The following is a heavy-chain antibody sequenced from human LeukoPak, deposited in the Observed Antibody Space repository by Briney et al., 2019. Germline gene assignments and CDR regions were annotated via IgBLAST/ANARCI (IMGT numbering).Heavy chain of an antibody. D-gene: IGHD2-2*01. CDR2: IRNTANNYAT. V-gene: IGHV3-73*01. CDR3: TAYCLGTSCHSSVDS. CDR1: GFTFSGST. J-gene: IGHJ4*02. Sequence: GGSLKLPCAVSGFTFSGSTMHWVRQASGKGLEWVGRIRNTANNYATAYAASLKGRFTISRDDSKSTAYLQMNSLRTEDTAVYYCTAYCLGTSCHSSVDSWGQGTLVTVSS.